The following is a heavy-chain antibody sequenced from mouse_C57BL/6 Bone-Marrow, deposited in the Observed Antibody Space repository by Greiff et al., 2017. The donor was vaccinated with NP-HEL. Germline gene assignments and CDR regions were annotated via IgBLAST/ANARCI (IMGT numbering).Heavy chain of an antibody. CDR2: SRNKANDYTT. Sequence: EVKLVESGGGLVQSGRSLRLSCATSGFTFSDFYMEWVRQAPGKGLEWIAASRNKANDYTTEYSASVKGRFIVSRDTSQSILHLQMNALRAEDTAIYYCARDAYYYGYDWYFDVWGTGTTVTVSS. V-gene: IGHV7-1*01. J-gene: IGHJ1*03. CDR1: GFTFSDFY. D-gene: IGHD2-2*01. CDR3: ARDAYYYGYDWYFDV.